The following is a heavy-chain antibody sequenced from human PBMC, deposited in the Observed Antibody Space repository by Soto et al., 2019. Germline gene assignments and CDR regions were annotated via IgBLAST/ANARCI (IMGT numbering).Heavy chain of an antibody. Sequence: GGSLRLSCAASGFTFSSYGMHWVRQAPGKGLEWVAVISYDGSNKYYADSVKGRFTISRDNSKNTLYLQMNSLRAEDTAVYYCAKGSWYYYGSGSYSYFDYWGQGTLVTVSS. V-gene: IGHV3-30*18. CDR1: GFTFSSYG. J-gene: IGHJ4*02. D-gene: IGHD3-10*01. CDR3: AKGSWYYYGSGSYSYFDY. CDR2: ISYDGSNK.